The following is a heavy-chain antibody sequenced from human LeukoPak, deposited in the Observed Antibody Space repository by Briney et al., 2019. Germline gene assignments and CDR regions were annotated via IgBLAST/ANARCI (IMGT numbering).Heavy chain of an antibody. CDR3: AKEVVGFDY. CDR2: ISGNGGYT. D-gene: IGHD1-26*01. J-gene: IGHJ4*02. Sequence: GGSLRLSCAASGFTFSSYAMSWDRQAPGKGLEWVSTISGNGGYTYYADSVKGRFTISRDNSKNTLYVQMNSLGAEDTAVYYCAKEVVGFDYWGQGTLVTVSS. V-gene: IGHV3-23*01. CDR1: GFTFSSYA.